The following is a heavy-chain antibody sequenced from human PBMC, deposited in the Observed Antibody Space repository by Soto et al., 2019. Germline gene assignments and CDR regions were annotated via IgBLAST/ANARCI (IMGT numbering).Heavy chain of an antibody. Sequence: QVQLVQSGAEVKKPGASVKVSCKASGYTFTSYDINWVRQATGQGLEWMGWMNPNSGNTGYAQKFQGRVTMTRNTSISTAYMEMSSLRSEDTAVYYCAREGGDRRYYYYGMDVWGQGTTVTVSS. CDR2: MNPNSGNT. D-gene: IGHD3-16*01. CDR1: GYTFTSYD. J-gene: IGHJ6*02. V-gene: IGHV1-8*01. CDR3: AREGGDRRYYYYGMDV.